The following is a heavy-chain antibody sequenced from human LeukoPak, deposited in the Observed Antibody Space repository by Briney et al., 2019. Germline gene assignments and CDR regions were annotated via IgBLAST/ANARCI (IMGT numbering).Heavy chain of an antibody. V-gene: IGHV4-59*01. D-gene: IGHD4-17*01. J-gene: IGHJ6*03. Sequence: SEPLSLTCTVSGGSISSYYRSWIRQPPGKGLEWIGYIYYSGSTNYNPSLKSRVTISVDTSKNQFSLKLSSVTAADTAVYYCARVYADYVDYYYYYMDVWGKGTTVTVSS. CDR3: ARVYADYVDYYYYYMDV. CDR2: IYYSGST. CDR1: GGSISSYY.